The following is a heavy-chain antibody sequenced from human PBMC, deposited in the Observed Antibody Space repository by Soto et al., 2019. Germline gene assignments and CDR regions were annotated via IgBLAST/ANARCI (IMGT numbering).Heavy chain of an antibody. V-gene: IGHV4-38-2*01. D-gene: IGHD6-13*01. Sequence: SETLSLTCAVSGYSISSGYYWGWIRQPPGKGLEWIGSIYHSGSTYYNPSLKSRVTISVDTSKNQFSLKLSSVTAADTAVYYFSSALFAAAVPLVRGQRTLVPVSS. CDR1: GYSISSGYY. J-gene: IGHJ4*02. CDR2: IYHSGST. CDR3: SSALFAAAVPLV.